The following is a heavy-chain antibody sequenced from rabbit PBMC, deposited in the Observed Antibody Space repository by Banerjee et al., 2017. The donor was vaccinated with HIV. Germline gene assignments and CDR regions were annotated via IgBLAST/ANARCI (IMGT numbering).Heavy chain of an antibody. V-gene: IGHV1S45*01. CDR2: INTSTGNT. J-gene: IGHJ4*01. D-gene: IGHD7-1*01. Sequence: QEQLVESGGDLVKPEGSLTVTCTASGFSFSNKYVMCWVRRAPGKGLEWIACINTSTGNTVYASWAKGRFTISKASWTTVTLQLNSLTAADTATYFCARRVYGTFTLWGPGTLVTVS. CDR3: ARRVYGTFTL. CDR1: GFSFSNKYV.